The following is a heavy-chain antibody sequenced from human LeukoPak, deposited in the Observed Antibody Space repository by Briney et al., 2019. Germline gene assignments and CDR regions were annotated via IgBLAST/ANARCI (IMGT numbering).Heavy chain of an antibody. CDR3: AIVSVVRGDTLVRTRYYFDY. J-gene: IGHJ4*02. V-gene: IGHV1-2*02. D-gene: IGHD3-10*01. CDR2: INPNSGGT. Sequence: ASVKVSCKASGYTFTGYYMHWVRQAPGQGLEWMGWINPNSGGTNYAQKFQGRVTMTRDTSISTAYMELSRLRSDDTAVYYCAIVSVVRGDTLVRTRYYFDYWGQGTLVAVSS. CDR1: GYTFTGYY.